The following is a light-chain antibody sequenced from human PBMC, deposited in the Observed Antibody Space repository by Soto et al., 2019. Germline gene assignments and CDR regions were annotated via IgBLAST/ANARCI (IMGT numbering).Light chain of an antibody. V-gene: IGLV2-8*01. CDR3: TSYAGSNHVV. CDR2: EVS. J-gene: IGLJ2*01. Sequence: QSALTQPPSASGSPGQSVTISCTGTSSDVGGYNYVSWYQQHPGKAPKLMIYEVSKRPSGVPDRFSGSKSGNTASLTVSGLQADDEADYYCTSYAGSNHVVFGGGTKLTVL. CDR1: SSDVGGYNY.